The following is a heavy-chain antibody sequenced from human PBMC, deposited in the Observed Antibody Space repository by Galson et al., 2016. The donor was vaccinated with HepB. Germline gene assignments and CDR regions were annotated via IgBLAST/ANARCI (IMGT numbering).Heavy chain of an antibody. V-gene: IGHV3-66*01. CDR2: IYSDDST. CDR1: GFTVSTNY. CDR3: ARGSPLPDAFDY. J-gene: IGHJ4*02. D-gene: IGHD2-8*01. Sequence: SLRLSCAASGFTVSTNYMSWVRQAPGKGLEWVSVIYSDDSTYYADSVKGRFTISRDNSKNTVYFQLNSLRVEDTAVYYCARGSPLPDAFDYWGQGTLVTVAS.